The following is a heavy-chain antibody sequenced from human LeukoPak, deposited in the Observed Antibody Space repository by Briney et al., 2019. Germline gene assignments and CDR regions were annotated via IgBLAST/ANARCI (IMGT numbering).Heavy chain of an antibody. J-gene: IGHJ4*02. CDR2: IYSGGST. CDR1: GFTVSSNY. CDR3: ASPTGLYSGSYWAPLSG. V-gene: IGHV3-66*01. D-gene: IGHD1-26*01. Sequence: QAGGSLRLSCAASGFTVSSNYMSWVRQAPGKGLEWVSVIYSGGSTYYADSVKGRFTISRDNSKNTLYLQMNSLRAEDTAVYYCASPTGLYSGSYWAPLSGWGQGTLVAVSS.